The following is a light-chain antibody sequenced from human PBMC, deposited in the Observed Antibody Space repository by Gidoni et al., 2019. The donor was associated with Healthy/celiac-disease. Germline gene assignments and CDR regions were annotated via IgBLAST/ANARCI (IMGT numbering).Light chain of an antibody. CDR2: GAS. V-gene: IGKV3-20*01. Sequence: ELVLTQSPGTLSFSPGERATLSFRASQSVSSSYLAWYQQKPGQAPRLLIYGASSRATGIPDRFSGSGSGTDFTLTISRLEPEDFAVYYCQQYGSSPLTFGGGTKVEIK. J-gene: IGKJ4*01. CDR3: QQYGSSPLT. CDR1: QSVSSSY.